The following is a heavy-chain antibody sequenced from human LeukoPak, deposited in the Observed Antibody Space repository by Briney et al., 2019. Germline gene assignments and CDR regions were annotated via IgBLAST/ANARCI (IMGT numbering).Heavy chain of an antibody. J-gene: IGHJ3*02. CDR1: GFTFSSYA. CDR3: ANSPYGSGGSCYSSVVFDI. Sequence: GGSLRLSCAASGFTFSSYAMSWVRQAPGKGLEWVSAISGSGGSTYYADSVKGRFTISRDNSKNTLYLQMNSLRAEDTAVYYWANSPYGSGGSCYSSVVFDIWGQGTMVTVSS. CDR2: ISGSGGST. V-gene: IGHV3-23*01. D-gene: IGHD2-15*01.